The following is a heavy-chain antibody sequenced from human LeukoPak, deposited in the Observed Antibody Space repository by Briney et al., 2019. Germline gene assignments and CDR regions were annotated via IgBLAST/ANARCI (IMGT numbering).Heavy chain of an antibody. D-gene: IGHD1-1*01. CDR2: MDISGNT. CDR1: GVSISSSTYF. J-gene: IGHJ4*02. CDR3: ARYSGTGYGLYYFDY. Sequence: SQTLSLTCTVSGVSISSSTYFWSWIRQPAGKGLEWIGRMDISGNTNYNPSLQSRVTSSLDTSKNQFSLKLSSVTAADTAVYYCARYSGTGYGLYYFDYWGQGTLVTVSS. V-gene: IGHV4-61*02.